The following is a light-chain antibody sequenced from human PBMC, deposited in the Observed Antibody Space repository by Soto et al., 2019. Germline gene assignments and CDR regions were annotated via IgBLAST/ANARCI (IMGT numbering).Light chain of an antibody. CDR3: QSYDSRRSGYV. Sequence: QSVLTQPPSVSEAPGQRVTISCTGSSSNIGAGDEAHRYQQVPGTAPKLLIYENNNRPSGVPDRFSGSKSGTSASLASTGLQAEDEAEYYCQSYDSRRSGYVFGTGTKMPVL. J-gene: IGLJ1*01. CDR2: ENN. CDR1: SSNIGAGDE. V-gene: IGLV1-40*01.